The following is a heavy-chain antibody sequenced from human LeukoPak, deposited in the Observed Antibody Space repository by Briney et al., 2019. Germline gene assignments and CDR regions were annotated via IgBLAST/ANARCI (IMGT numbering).Heavy chain of an antibody. CDR1: GGSFSGYY. J-gene: IGHJ4*02. V-gene: IGHV4-34*01. CDR2: INHSGST. CDR3: ARHGSGHDY. D-gene: IGHD3-10*01. Sequence: SETLSLTCAVYGGSFSGYYWSWIRQPPGKGPEWIGEINHSGSTNYNPSLKSRVTISVDTSKNQFSLKLSSVTAADTAVYYCARHGSGHDYWGQGTLVTASS.